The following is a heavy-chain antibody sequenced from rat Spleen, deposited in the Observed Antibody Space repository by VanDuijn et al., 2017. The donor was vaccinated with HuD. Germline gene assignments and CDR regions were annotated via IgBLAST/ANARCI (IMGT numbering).Heavy chain of an antibody. J-gene: IGHJ4*01. D-gene: IGHD1-11*01. CDR1: GFTFSDYN. Sequence: EVQLVESGGGLVQPGRSLKLSCAASGFTFSDYNMAWVRQAPKKGLEWVATISYDGSSTYYRDSVKGRFTISRDNAKSTLYLQMDSLRSEDTATYYCARLEGIYVMDAWGQGASVTVSS. CDR3: ARLEGIYVMDA. V-gene: IGHV5-7*01. CDR2: ISYDGSST.